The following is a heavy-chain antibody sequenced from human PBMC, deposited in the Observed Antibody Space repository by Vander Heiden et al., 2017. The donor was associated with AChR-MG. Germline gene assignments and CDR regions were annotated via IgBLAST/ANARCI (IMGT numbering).Heavy chain of an antibody. CDR3: TRGKYYYGSGSPY. CDR2: IRSKAYGGTT. CDR1: GFTFGDYA. J-gene: IGHJ4*02. Sequence: EVQLVESGGGLVKPGRSLRLSCTASGFTFGDYAMSWFRQAPGKGLEWVGFIRSKAYGGTTEYAAAVKGRFTISRDDSKSMAYLQMHRIKTEDTAVYYCTRGKYYYGSGSPYWGQGTLVTVSS. D-gene: IGHD3-10*01. V-gene: IGHV3-49*05.